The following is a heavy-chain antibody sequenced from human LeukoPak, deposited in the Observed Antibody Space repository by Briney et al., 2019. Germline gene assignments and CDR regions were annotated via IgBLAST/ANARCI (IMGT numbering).Heavy chain of an antibody. D-gene: IGHD2-15*01. CDR1: GGSISSSSYY. Sequence: PSETLSLTCTVSGGSISSSSYYWGWIRQPPGKGLEWIGSIYYSGSTYYNPSLKSRVTISVDTSKNQFSLKLSSVTAADTAVYYCARRYCSGGSCYSDNWFDHWGQGTLVTVSS. CDR3: ARRYCSGGSCYSDNWFDH. CDR2: IYYSGST. J-gene: IGHJ5*02. V-gene: IGHV4-39*01.